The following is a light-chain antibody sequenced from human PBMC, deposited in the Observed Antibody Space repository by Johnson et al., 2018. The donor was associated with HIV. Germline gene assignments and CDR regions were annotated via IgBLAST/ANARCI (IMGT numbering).Light chain of an antibody. CDR3: ATWDSSLSAPYV. CDR1: SSNIGNNY. CDR2: DNN. Sequence: QSLLTQPPSVSAAPGQKVTISCSGSSSNIGNNYVSWYQQLPGTAPKLLIYDNNKRPSGIPDRFSGSKSGTSATLGITGLQTGDEADYYCATWDSSLSAPYVFGTGTKVTVL. V-gene: IGLV1-51*01. J-gene: IGLJ1*01.